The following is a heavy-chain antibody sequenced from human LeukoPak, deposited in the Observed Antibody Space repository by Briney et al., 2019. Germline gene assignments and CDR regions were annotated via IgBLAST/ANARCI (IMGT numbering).Heavy chain of an antibody. Sequence: PSETLSLTCTVSGASISSYYWSWIRQAPGKGPEWIGYIFYTGSNDYSPSLKSRVTISVDTSKNQFSLRVNSVTAADTAVYYCARAIYSRAWYASDIWGQGTVVTVSA. V-gene: IGHV4-59*01. CDR2: IFYTGSN. CDR3: ARAIYSRAWYASDI. CDR1: GASISSYY. J-gene: IGHJ3*02. D-gene: IGHD6-19*01.